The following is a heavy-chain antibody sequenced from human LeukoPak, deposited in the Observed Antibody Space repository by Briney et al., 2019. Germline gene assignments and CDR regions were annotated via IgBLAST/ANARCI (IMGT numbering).Heavy chain of an antibody. CDR3: ARDAGGAWPFDY. CDR1: GFAFSNTG. Sequence: GGSLRLSCAASGFAFSNTGMTWVRHAPGRGLGWVSTISPTGEGTHYADSVKGRFTISRDNSKNTLSLEMNSLRADDTATYYCARDAGGAWPFDYWGQGTRVIVSS. D-gene: IGHD4-17*01. J-gene: IGHJ4*02. V-gene: IGHV3-23*01. CDR2: ISPTGEGT.